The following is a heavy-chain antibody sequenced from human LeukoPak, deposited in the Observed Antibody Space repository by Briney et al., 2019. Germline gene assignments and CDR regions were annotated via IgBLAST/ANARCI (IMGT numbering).Heavy chain of an antibody. CDR3: SRGAVPPDY. Sequence: PGGSLRLSCTASGFTFRSYALTWVRQAPGIGLEWVGFISSTAYGGTAEYAASVRGRFTISRDDSKSIAFLQMNSLKTEDTAMYYCSRGAVPPDYWGQGTLVTVSS. J-gene: IGHJ4*02. D-gene: IGHD4-17*01. CDR1: GFTFRSYA. CDR2: ISSTAYGGTA. V-gene: IGHV3-49*04.